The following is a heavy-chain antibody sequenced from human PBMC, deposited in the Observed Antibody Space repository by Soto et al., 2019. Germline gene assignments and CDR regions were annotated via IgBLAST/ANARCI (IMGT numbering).Heavy chain of an antibody. CDR3: ARVGGGLASLGYYGMDV. CDR1: GFTFSSYE. J-gene: IGHJ6*02. D-gene: IGHD3-10*01. CDR2: ISSSGSTI. V-gene: IGHV3-48*03. Sequence: EVQLVESGGGLVQPGGSLRLSCAASGFTFSSYEMNWVRQAPGKGLEWVSYISSSGSTIYYADSVKGRFTISRDNAKNSLYLQMNSLRADDTAVYYWARVGGGLASLGYYGMDVWGQGTTVTVSS.